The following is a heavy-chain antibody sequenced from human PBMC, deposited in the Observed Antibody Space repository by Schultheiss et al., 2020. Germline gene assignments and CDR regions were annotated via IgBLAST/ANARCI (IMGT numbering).Heavy chain of an antibody. J-gene: IGHJ4*02. V-gene: IGHV3-23*01. Sequence: GGSLRLSCAASGFTFDDYAMSWVRQAPGKGLEWVSVISSRGGSTDYADSVKGRFTISRDNSKNTLYLQMNSLRAEDTAVYYCARGGRNELVVVTAPDYWGQGTLVTVSS. CDR2: ISSRGGST. CDR3: ARGGRNELVVVTAPDY. CDR1: GFTFDDYA. D-gene: IGHD2-21*02.